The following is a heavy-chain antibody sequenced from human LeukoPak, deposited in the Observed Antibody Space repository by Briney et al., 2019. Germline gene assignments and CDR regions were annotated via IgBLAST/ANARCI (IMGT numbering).Heavy chain of an antibody. Sequence: ASVKVSRKASGYTFTGYYMHWVRQAPGQGLEWMGWINPNSGGTNYAHKFQGRVTMTRDTSISTAYMELSRLRSDDTAVYYCARDYGYNYRDYWGQGTLVTVSS. CDR3: ARDYGYNYRDY. CDR2: INPNSGGT. V-gene: IGHV1-2*02. D-gene: IGHD5-24*01. J-gene: IGHJ4*02. CDR1: GYTFTGYY.